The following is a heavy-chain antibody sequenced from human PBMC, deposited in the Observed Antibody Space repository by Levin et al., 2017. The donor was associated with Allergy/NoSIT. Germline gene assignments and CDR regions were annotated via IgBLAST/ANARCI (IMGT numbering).Heavy chain of an antibody. CDR2: IYYSGST. CDR1: GGSISSYY. Sequence: SETLSLTCTVSGGSISSYYWSWIRQPPGKGLEWIGYIYYSGSTNYNPSLKSRVTISVDTSKNQFSLKLSSVTAADTAVYYCASRRDYDNWYFDLWGRGTLVTVSS. CDR3: ASRRDYDNWYFDL. D-gene: IGHD3-9*01. V-gene: IGHV4-59*01. J-gene: IGHJ2*01.